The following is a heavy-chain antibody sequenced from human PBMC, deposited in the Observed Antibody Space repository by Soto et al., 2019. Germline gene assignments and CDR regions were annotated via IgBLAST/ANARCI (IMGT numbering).Heavy chain of an antibody. CDR3: KRPHDY. Sequence: GGSLRLSCGASGFTVSSNSMSWVRQAPGKGLEWVSVISSGGTTYYADSVKGRFTISRDNSKNTLYLQMNSLRAEDTAVYYCKRPHDYWGQGTQVTVSS. CDR1: GFTVSSNS. V-gene: IGHV3-66*04. CDR2: ISSGGTT. J-gene: IGHJ4*02.